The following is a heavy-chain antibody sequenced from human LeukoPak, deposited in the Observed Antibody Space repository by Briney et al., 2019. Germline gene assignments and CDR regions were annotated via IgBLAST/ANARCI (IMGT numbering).Heavy chain of an antibody. V-gene: IGHV4-4*07. CDR1: GGSISSYC. CDR3: ATEVTIFGVVTYYYYYYMDV. CDR2: IYTSGST. D-gene: IGHD3-3*01. J-gene: IGHJ6*03. Sequence: SETLSLTCTVSGGSISSYCWSWIRQPAGKGLEWIGRIYTSGSTNYNPSLKSRVTMSVDTPKNQFSLKLSSVTDADTAVYHCATEVTIFGVVTYYYYYYMDVWGKGTTVTVSS.